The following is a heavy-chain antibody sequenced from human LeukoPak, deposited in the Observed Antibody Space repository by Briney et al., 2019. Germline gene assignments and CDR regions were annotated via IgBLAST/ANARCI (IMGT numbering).Heavy chain of an antibody. Sequence: SQTLSLTCAISGDSVSSDGVAWNWSRQSTSGGLEWWGRTYYRSKWSRDYAESVKSRITIDPDTSKNQFSLQLNSVPPEDTAVYYCARDLYCSTYSCSFANWGQGTLVTVSS. J-gene: IGHJ4*02. CDR3: ARDLYCSTYSCSFAN. V-gene: IGHV6-1*01. D-gene: IGHD5-12*01. CDR2: TYYRSKWSR. CDR1: GDSVSSDGVA.